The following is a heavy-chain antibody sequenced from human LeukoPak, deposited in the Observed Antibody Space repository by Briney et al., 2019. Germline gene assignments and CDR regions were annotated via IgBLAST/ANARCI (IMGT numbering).Heavy chain of an antibody. CDR3: AKGGYSSGWYLWGDY. V-gene: IGHV3-23*01. Sequence: GGSLRLSCAASGFTVSSIYMSWVRQAPGEGLEGVSAISGSGGTTYYADSVKGRFTISRDNSKNTLYLQMNSLRAEDTAVYYCAKGGYSSGWYLWGDYWGQGTLVTVSS. J-gene: IGHJ4*02. CDR1: GFTVSSIY. CDR2: ISGSGGTT. D-gene: IGHD6-19*01.